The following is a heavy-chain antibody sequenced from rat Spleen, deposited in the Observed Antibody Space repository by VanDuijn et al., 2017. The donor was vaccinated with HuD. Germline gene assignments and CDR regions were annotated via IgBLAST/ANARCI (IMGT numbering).Heavy chain of an antibody. CDR1: GLSFSNYG. Sequence: EVQLVESGGGLVQPGRSMKLSCAASGLSFSNYGMAWVRQTPTKGLEWVATISYDGSSTYYRDSVKGRFTISRDNAKSTLYLQMDSLRSEDTATYYCARHNSGYGVMDAWGQGASVTVSS. CDR2: ISYDGSST. V-gene: IGHV5-29*01. D-gene: IGHD4-3*01. J-gene: IGHJ4*01. CDR3: ARHNSGYGVMDA.